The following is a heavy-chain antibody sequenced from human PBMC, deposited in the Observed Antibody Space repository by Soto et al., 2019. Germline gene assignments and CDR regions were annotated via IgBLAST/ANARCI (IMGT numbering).Heavy chain of an antibody. Sequence: QVQLQESGPGLVKPSQTLSLTCTVSGGSISSGGYYWSWIRQHPGKGLEWIGYIYYSGSTYYNPALRSRVTISVATSKNQFSLKLSSVTAADTAVYYCARAPIYYDSSGYKSLPFDYWGQGTLVTVSS. V-gene: IGHV4-31*03. J-gene: IGHJ4*02. CDR1: GGSISSGGYY. D-gene: IGHD3-22*01. CDR2: IYYSGST. CDR3: ARAPIYYDSSGYKSLPFDY.